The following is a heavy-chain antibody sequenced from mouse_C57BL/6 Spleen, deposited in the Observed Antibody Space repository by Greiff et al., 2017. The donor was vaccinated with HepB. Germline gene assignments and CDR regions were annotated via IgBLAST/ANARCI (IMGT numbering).Heavy chain of an antibody. CDR2: IDPSDSYT. CDR1: GYTFTSYW. V-gene: IGHV1-69*01. J-gene: IGHJ2*01. CDR3: ARSIYYGNYPYDFDY. D-gene: IGHD2-1*01. Sequence: VQLQQPGAELVMPGASVKLSCKASGYTFTSYWMHWVKQRPGQGLEWIGEIDPSDSYTNYNQKFKGKSTLTVDKSSSTAYMQLSSLTSEDSAVYYCARSIYYGNYPYDFDYWGQGTTLTVSS.